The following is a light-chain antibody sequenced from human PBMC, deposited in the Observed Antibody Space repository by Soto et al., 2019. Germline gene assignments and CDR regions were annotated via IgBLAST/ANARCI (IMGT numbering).Light chain of an antibody. J-gene: IGKJ4*01. CDR2: DVY. CDR3: QQYDSYSLT. Sequence: DIQVTQSPSTLSASVGDRVTITCRASQSIGRWLAWYQQKPGKAPNLLIYDVYNLEGGVPSRFSGSGSETEFTLTISSLQPDDFATYYCQQYDSYSLTFGGGTKVEIK. V-gene: IGKV1-5*01. CDR1: QSIGRW.